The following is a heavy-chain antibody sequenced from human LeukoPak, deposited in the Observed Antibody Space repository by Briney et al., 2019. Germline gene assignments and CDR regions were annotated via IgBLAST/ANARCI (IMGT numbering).Heavy chain of an antibody. CDR1: GGSISNGDHY. Sequence: PSETLSLTCTVSGGSISNGDHYWSWIRQPPGKGLEWIGYIYYSGSTYYNPSLKSRVTISVDTSKNQFSLKLSSVTAADTAVYYCARDYGDYGTFDYWGQGTLVTVSS. CDR2: IYYSGST. D-gene: IGHD4-17*01. J-gene: IGHJ4*02. CDR3: ARDYGDYGTFDY. V-gene: IGHV4-30-4*01.